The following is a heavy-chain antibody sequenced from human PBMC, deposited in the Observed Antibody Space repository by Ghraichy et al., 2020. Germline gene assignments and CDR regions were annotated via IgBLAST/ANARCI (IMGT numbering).Heavy chain of an antibody. Sequence: GGSLRLSCAASGFTFSVSPIHWVRQASGKGLEWVGHIATSAQSYATSYAASAKGRFTISRDDSKNTAYLQLTSLKAEDTAVYYCTPVYGDYRGHWGQGTLVTVFS. J-gene: IGHJ4*02. D-gene: IGHD2-21*02. CDR2: IATSAQSYAT. CDR3: TPVYGDYRGH. V-gene: IGHV3-73*01. CDR1: GFTFSVSP.